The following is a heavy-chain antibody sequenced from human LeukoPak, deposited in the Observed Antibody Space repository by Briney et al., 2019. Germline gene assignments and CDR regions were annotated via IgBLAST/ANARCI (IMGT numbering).Heavy chain of an antibody. Sequence: WVKVSCKASGGTFSSYAISWVRQAPGQGLEWMGGIIPIFGTANYAQKFQGRVTITADESTSTAYMELSSLRSEDTAVYYCASGSDQLRYFDWCFDYWGQGTLVTVSS. CDR2: IIPIFGTA. CDR3: ASGSDQLRYFDWCFDY. V-gene: IGHV1-69*01. CDR1: GGTFSSYA. J-gene: IGHJ4*02. D-gene: IGHD3-9*01.